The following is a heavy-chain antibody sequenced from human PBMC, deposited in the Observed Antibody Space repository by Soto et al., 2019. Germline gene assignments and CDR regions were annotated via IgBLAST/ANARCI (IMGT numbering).Heavy chain of an antibody. CDR2: IYDSGNT. CDR1: GGSISDGAYS. Sequence: QVQLQESGPGLVKPSQTLSLTCTVSGGSISDGAYSWSWIRQPPGKCLEWIGHIYDSGNTYNNPSLKSRLTISVDTSKNHFSLNLNSVTAADTAVYYCASGLSGDKVDQWGQGTLVTVSS. CDR3: ASGLSGDKVDQ. J-gene: IGHJ4*02. D-gene: IGHD2-21*01. V-gene: IGHV4-30-4*01.